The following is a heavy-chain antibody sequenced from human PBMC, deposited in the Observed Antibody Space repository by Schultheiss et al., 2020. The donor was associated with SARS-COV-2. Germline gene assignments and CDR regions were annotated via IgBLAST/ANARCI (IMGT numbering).Heavy chain of an antibody. CDR1: GGSFSDYY. CDR3: ARHLSVRRYFDWLQGLSAPGY. V-gene: IGHV4-59*08. J-gene: IGHJ4*02. CDR2: IYYSGST. Sequence: SETLSLTCAVYGGSFSDYYWGWIRQPPGKGLEWIGYIYYSGSTNYNPSLKSRVTISVDTSKNQFSLKLSSVTAADTAVYYCARHLSVRRYFDWLQGLSAPGYWGQGSLVTVSS. D-gene: IGHD3-9*01.